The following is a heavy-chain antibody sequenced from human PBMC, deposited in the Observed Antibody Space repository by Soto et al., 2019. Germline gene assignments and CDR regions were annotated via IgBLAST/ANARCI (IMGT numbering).Heavy chain of an antibody. Sequence: PPESRSITWSISVGSISTGGYPWTWIRQHPETGIARIGYIHYRGNTYYNPCLESRVAISVDTSRNHFSLTVNSVTAADTAVYYCASRHCSGGNCYNPGFDSWGQGTMVTVSS. D-gene: IGHD2-15*01. J-gene: IGHJ4*02. CDR1: VGSISTGGYP. V-gene: IGHV4-31*02. CDR3: ASRHCSGGNCYNPGFDS. CDR2: IHYRGNT.